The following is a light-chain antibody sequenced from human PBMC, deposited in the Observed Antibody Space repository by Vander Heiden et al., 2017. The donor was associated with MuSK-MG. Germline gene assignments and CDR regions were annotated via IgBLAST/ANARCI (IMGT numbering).Light chain of an antibody. V-gene: IGLV2-14*03. J-gene: IGLJ1*01. CDR1: SGDIGGYNY. Sequence: QSALTQPASVSWSPGQSITLSCTGTSGDIGGYNYVSWYQQHPGKATRLMIYDVTNRPSGVSNRVSGSKSGNTASLTISGLQTEDEADDDCSSYTTSDTLYGFGTGTKVTVL. CDR3: SSYTTSDTLYG. CDR2: DVT.